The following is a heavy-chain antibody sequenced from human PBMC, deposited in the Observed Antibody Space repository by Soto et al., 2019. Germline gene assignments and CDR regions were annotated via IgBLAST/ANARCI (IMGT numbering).Heavy chain of an antibody. CDR1: GGSISSGDYY. Sequence: SETLSLTCTVSGGSISSGDYYWSWIRQPPGKGLEWIGYIYYSGSTYYNPSLKSRVTISVDTSKNQFSLKLTSVTAADTAVYYCARVQQSGYAHYFDYWGQGTLVTVSS. CDR2: IYYSGST. V-gene: IGHV4-30-4*01. D-gene: IGHD5-12*01. J-gene: IGHJ4*02. CDR3: ARVQQSGYAHYFDY.